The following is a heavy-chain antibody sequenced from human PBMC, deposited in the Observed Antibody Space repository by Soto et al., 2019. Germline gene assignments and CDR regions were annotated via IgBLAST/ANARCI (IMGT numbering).Heavy chain of an antibody. CDR1: GYTFTSYA. D-gene: IGHD2-21*02. CDR3: ARSMVVVTALDY. Sequence: QVQLVQSGAEEKKPGASVKVSCKASGYTFTSYAMHWVRQAPGQRLEWMGWINAGNGNTKYSQKFQDRVTITRDTSASASYMELISLRSEVTAVYYCARSMVVVTALDYLGQGTLVTVSS. V-gene: IGHV1-3*05. CDR2: INAGNGNT. J-gene: IGHJ4*02.